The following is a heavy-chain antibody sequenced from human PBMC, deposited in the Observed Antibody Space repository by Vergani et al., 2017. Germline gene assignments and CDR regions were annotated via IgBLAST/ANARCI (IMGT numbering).Heavy chain of an antibody. V-gene: IGHV3-7*01. Sequence: EVLLVESGGGLVQPGESLRLSCTASGFTFSDFWMTWVRQGPGKGLEWVANIMPDGSATMYADSLMGRFSISRDNAKNSLHLHMSSLSVEDTAVYFCAKSGFVGAFETWCQGTMVTVSS. CDR2: IMPDGSAT. J-gene: IGHJ3*02. CDR1: GFTFSDFW. D-gene: IGHD6-6*01. CDR3: AKSGFVGAFET.